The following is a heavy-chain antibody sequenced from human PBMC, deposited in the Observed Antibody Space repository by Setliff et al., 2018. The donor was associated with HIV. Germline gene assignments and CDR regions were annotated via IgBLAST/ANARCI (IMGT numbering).Heavy chain of an antibody. CDR2: SIPNYYVE. D-gene: IGHD2-15*01. V-gene: IGHV1-69*10. CDR1: GGIGTYA. Sequence: SVKVSCKASGGIGTYAISWVRQAPGQGLEWMGGSIPNYYVETQKFRDRVSIYVDQSRRTAYIELRNLRFDDTALYFCARGGRWWGPTNPSPHFYHMDLWGSGTSVTVSS. J-gene: IGHJ6*04. CDR3: ARGGRWWGPTNPSPHFYHMDL.